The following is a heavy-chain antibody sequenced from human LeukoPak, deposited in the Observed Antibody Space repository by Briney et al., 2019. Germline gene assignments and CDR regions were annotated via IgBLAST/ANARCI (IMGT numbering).Heavy chain of an antibody. CDR2: ISAYNVDT. CDR3: TRNLGVDTTMIFFDY. D-gene: IGHD5-18*01. CDR1: VYTFTDFG. V-gene: IGHV1-18*01. J-gene: IGHJ4*02. Sequence: ASVTVSYKASVYTFTDFGICCVRQAPGQGLEWLGWISAYNVDTNYPQKLQGRVTITTDTSTSTAYMEVRSLRSDDTAAYYCTRNLGVDTTMIFFDYWGQGSLVTVSS.